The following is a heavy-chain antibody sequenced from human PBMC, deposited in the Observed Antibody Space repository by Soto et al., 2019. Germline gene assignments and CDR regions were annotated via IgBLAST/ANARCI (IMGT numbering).Heavy chain of an antibody. V-gene: IGHV3-23*01. CDR3: AKVPRPWKVMVRGSEEIDYYFDY. CDR1: GFTFSSYA. D-gene: IGHD3-10*01. J-gene: IGHJ4*02. Sequence: EVQLLESGGGLVQPGGSLRLSCAASGFTFSSYAMSWVRQAPGKGLEWVSAISGSGGSTYYADSVKGRFTISRDNSKNTLYLKMNSLRAEDTAVYYCAKVPRPWKVMVRGSEEIDYYFDYWGQGTLVTVSS. CDR2: ISGSGGST.